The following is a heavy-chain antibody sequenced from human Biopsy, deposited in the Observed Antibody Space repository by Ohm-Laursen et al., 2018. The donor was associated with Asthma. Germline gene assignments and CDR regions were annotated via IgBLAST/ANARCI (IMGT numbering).Heavy chain of an antibody. CDR1: GGSISNYY. Sequence: SQTLSLTCTVSGGSISNYYWSWIRQPPGKGLEWIGYIYYSGSTNYNPSLKSRVTISVDTSKNQFSLKLSSVTAADTAVYYCARGSSSRLSQWELLVSGGKRAHSYYGMDVWGQGTTVTVSS. CDR2: IYYSGST. D-gene: IGHD1-26*01. J-gene: IGHJ6*02. V-gene: IGHV4-59*01. CDR3: ARGSSSRLSQWELLVSGGKRAHSYYGMDV.